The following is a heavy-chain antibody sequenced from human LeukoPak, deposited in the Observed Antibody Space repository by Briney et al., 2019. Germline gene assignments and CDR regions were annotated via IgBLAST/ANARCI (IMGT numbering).Heavy chain of an antibody. CDR2: IYYSGNT. Sequence: SETLSLTCTVSGGSISRYYWSWIRQVPGKGLEWIGYIYYSGNTRYNPSLKSRVTISVHTSGNQFSLNLRSVTAADTAVYYCARVPGEGATPFDYWGQGTLVTVSS. CDR1: GGSISRYY. J-gene: IGHJ4*02. CDR3: ARVPGEGATPFDY. D-gene: IGHD1-26*01. V-gene: IGHV4-59*01.